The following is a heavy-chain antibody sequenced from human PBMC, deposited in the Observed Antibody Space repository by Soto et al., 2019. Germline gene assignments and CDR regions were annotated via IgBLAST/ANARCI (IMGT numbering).Heavy chain of an antibody. CDR1: GGSISSSSYF. CDR3: ARLVACNGGSCKFDP. D-gene: IGHD2-15*01. V-gene: IGHV4-39*01. Sequence: QLQLQESGPGLVTPSETLSLTCTVSGGSISSSSYFWAWVRQSPAKGLEWIGSINYRGPTFYTASLSSRVTISIDTSKNQFSLTLNSVTAADTALYYCARLVACNGGSCKFDPWGQGTLVTVSS. CDR2: INYRGPT. J-gene: IGHJ5*02.